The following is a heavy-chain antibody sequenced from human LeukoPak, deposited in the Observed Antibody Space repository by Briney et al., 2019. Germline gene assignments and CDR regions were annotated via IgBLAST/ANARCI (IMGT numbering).Heavy chain of an antibody. CDR1: GYTFTSYA. CDR2: INTNTRNP. V-gene: IGHV7-4-1*02. D-gene: IGHD7-27*01. CDR3: ARAVMLGIDWFDT. Sequence: SMNPSCKTSGYTFTSYAMDCVRQPTGQWNEWMGWINTNTRNPTYAQGFTGLFVFSLDTSVSTAYLQISSIKAEDTVVYYCARAVMLGIDWFDTWGRGTLVTVSS. J-gene: IGHJ5*01.